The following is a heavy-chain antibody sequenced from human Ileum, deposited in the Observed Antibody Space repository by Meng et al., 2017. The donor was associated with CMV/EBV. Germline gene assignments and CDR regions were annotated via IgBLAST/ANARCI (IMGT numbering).Heavy chain of an antibody. CDR1: GFIFSSYS. Sequence: GGSLRLSCAASGFIFSSYSMNWVRQAPGKGLEWVSSIGSSNSYIYYADSVKGRFTISRDNAEKSLYLQMNSLRVEDTAVYYCARAEGGWPPGGFDPWGQGNLVNGAS. CDR2: IGSSNSYI. V-gene: IGHV3-21*01. J-gene: IGHJ5*02. D-gene: IGHD6-19*01. CDR3: ARAEGGWPPGGFDP.